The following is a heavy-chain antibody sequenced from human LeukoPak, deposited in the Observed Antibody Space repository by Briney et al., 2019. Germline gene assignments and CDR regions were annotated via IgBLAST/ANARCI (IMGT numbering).Heavy chain of an antibody. V-gene: IGHV1-2*02. CDR2: INPNSGGT. D-gene: IGHD3-10*01. CDR1: GYTFTGYY. CDR3: ARGGILLWFGELFRSGYYGMDV. Sequence: ASVKVSCKASGYTFTGYYMHWVRQAPGQGLEGMGWINPNSGGTNYAQKFQGRVTMTRDTSISTAYMELSRLRSDDTAVYYCARGGILLWFGELFRSGYYGMDVWGQGTTVTVSS. J-gene: IGHJ6*02.